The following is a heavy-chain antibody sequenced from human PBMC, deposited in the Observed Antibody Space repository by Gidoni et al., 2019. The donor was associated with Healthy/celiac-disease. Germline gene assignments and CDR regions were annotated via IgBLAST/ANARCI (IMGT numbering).Heavy chain of an antibody. CDR3: ARDLHNYYGSGSQDDAFDI. J-gene: IGHJ3*02. D-gene: IGHD3-10*01. Sequence: QVQLVHSGAEGKKSGSSVKVSCKASGCPFRSSTITWVQQAPGQGLEWMGRTIPILGIANYAQKFQGRVTITADKSTSTAYMELSSLRSEDTAVYYCARDLHNYYGSGSQDDAFDIWGQGTMVTVSS. CDR2: TIPILGIA. V-gene: IGHV1-69*04. CDR1: GCPFRSST.